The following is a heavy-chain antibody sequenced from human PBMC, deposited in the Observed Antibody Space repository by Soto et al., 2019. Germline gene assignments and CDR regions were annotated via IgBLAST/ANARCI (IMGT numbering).Heavy chain of an antibody. V-gene: IGHV3-48*03. CDR1: GFTFSAHE. Sequence: PVGSLRLSCVASGFTFSAHEMNWVRQAPGEGLEWISYISGSGTAEYYADSVKGRFSISRDNAQNTLYLQMNGLKVEDTGIYYCAREGLYWGQGTLVTVYS. J-gene: IGHJ4*02. CDR3: AREGLY. CDR2: ISGSGTAE.